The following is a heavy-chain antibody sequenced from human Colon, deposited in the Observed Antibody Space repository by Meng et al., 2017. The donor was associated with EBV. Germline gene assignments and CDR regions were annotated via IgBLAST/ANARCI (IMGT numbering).Heavy chain of an antibody. Sequence: QGQLQGAVPGPVKPSGTLSLTCAVSGGSISSSHWWTWVRQPPGKGLEWIGEVYHTGSTKYNPSLKSRLTISVDKSKNQFSLNLTSVTAADTAVYYCARVWQSLTAFFDSWGQGTLVTVSS. J-gene: IGHJ4*02. V-gene: IGHV4-4*02. CDR2: VYHTGST. CDR1: GGSISSSHW. CDR3: ARVWQSLTAFFDS. D-gene: IGHD2-21*01.